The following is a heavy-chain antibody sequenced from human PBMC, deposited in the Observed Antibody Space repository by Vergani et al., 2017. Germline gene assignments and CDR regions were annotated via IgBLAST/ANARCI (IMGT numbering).Heavy chain of an antibody. CDR3: ARQFSWSGSSHYGMDV. D-gene: IGHD1-26*01. V-gene: IGHV5-51*01. Sequence: EVQLVQSGAEVKKPGESLKISCKGSGYSFTSYWIGWVRQMPEKGLEWMGIIYPDDSDTRYSPSFQGQVTISADKSISTAYLQWSSLKASDTAIYYCARQFSWSGSSHYGMDVLVQGTTVTVSS. J-gene: IGHJ6*02. CDR1: GYSFTSYW. CDR2: IYPDDSDT.